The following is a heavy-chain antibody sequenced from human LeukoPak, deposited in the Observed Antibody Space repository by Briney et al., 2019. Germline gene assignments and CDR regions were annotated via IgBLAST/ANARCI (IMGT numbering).Heavy chain of an antibody. Sequence: GASVKVSCKASGGTFSSYAISWVRQAPGQGLEWMGGIIPIFGTANYAQKFQGRVTITADKSTSTAYMELSSLRSEGTAVYYCARDGYYYGSGSQVSNWFDPWGQGTLVTVSS. CDR3: ARDGYYYGSGSQVSNWFDP. V-gene: IGHV1-69*06. CDR2: IIPIFGTA. CDR1: GGTFSSYA. J-gene: IGHJ5*02. D-gene: IGHD3-10*01.